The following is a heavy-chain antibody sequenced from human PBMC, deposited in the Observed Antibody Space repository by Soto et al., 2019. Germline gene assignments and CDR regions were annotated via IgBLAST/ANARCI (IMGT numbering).Heavy chain of an antibody. V-gene: IGHV1-3*01. CDR2: INAGIDDT. CDR1: GYTFTNYA. J-gene: IGHJ4*02. Sequence: GASVKVSCKASGYTFTNYAIHWVRQAPGQSLEWMGWINAGIDDTKYSQKFQGRVTITRDTSATTAYMDLRSLTSEDTAVYYCARCTEGVRRLDFWGQGTQVTVSS. D-gene: IGHD3-10*01. CDR3: ARCTEGVRRLDF.